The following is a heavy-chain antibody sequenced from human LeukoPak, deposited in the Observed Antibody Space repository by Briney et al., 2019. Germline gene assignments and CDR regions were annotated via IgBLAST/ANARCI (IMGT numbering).Heavy chain of an antibody. V-gene: IGHV1-18*01. CDR1: GYTFTSYG. Sequence: ASVKVSCKASGYTFTSYGISWVRQAPGQGLEWMGWISAYNGNTNYAQKLQDRVTMTTDTSTSTAYMGLRSLRSDDTAVYYCARGGDYYDSSDSVPGAFDIWGQGTMVTVSS. CDR3: ARGGDYYDSSDSVPGAFDI. D-gene: IGHD3-22*01. J-gene: IGHJ3*02. CDR2: ISAYNGNT.